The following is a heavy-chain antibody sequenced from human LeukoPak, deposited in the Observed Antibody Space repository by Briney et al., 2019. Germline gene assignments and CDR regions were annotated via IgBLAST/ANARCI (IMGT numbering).Heavy chain of an antibody. CDR1: GFTFSSYG. V-gene: IGHV3-23*01. CDR3: AREKGYSSGPLDYDYMDV. CDR2: ISGSGGST. D-gene: IGHD6-19*01. Sequence: GGSLRLSCAASGFTFSSYGMSWVRQAPGKGLEWVSVISGSGGSTYYADSVKGRFTISRDNSKNTLYLQMNSLRAEDTAVYYCAREKGYSSGPLDYDYMDVWGKGTTVTVSS. J-gene: IGHJ6*03.